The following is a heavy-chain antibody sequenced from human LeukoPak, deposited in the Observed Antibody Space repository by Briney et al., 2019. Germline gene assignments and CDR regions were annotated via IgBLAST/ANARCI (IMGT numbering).Heavy chain of an antibody. CDR1: GFLFGPYW. J-gene: IGHJ4*02. D-gene: IGHD1-26*01. CDR3: ARAAVGVTSSFDY. V-gene: IGHV3-74*01. Sequence: GGSLRLSCAASGFLFGPYWMHWVRQAPGKGLVWVSHMNSDGSTTVYADSVEGRFTISRDNAKNTLYLQMNSLRAEDMAVYYCARAAVGVTSSFDYWGQGTLVTVSS. CDR2: MNSDGSTT.